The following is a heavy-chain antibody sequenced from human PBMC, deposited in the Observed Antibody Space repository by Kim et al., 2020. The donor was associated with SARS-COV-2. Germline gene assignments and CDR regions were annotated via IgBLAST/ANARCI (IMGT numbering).Heavy chain of an antibody. V-gene: IGHV1-69*13. CDR2: IIPIFGTA. CDR3: ASSLRRGVTPGSDFDY. D-gene: IGHD2-21*02. J-gene: IGHJ4*02. Sequence: SVKVSCKASGGTFSSYAISWVRQAPGQGLEWMGGIIPIFGTANYAQKFQGRVTITADESTSTAYMELSSLRSEDTAVYYCASSLRRGVTPGSDFDYWGQGTLVTVSS. CDR1: GGTFSSYA.